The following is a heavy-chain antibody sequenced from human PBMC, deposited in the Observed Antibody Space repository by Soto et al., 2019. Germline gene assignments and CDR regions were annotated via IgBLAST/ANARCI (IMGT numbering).Heavy chain of an antibody. CDR1: GFPFTTYG. D-gene: IGHD6-25*01. CDR3: VGGQYYFDY. CDR2: ISYDGSNT. V-gene: IGHV3-30*03. J-gene: IGHJ4*02. Sequence: QVQLVESGGGVVQPGRSLRLSCAASGFPFTTYGMNWVREGPGKGLEWVAVISYDGSNTYYADSVKGRFTISRDNSKNKLYLHKNRLRPEDTSLYYCVGGQYYFDYLGQGTLVTVSS.